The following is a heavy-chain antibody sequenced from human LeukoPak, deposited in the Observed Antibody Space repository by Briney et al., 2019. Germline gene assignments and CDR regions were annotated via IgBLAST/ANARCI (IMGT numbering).Heavy chain of an antibody. V-gene: IGHV5-51*01. CDR1: GYSFTSYW. CDR3: ASTFSGYSSGWYWFDP. Sequence: GESLKISCKGSGYSFTSYWIGWVRQMPGKGLEWMGIIYPGDSDIRYSPSFQGQVTISADKSISTAYLQWSSLKASDTAMYYCASTFSGYSSGWYWFDPWGQGTLVTVSS. CDR2: IYPGDSDI. J-gene: IGHJ5*02. D-gene: IGHD6-19*01.